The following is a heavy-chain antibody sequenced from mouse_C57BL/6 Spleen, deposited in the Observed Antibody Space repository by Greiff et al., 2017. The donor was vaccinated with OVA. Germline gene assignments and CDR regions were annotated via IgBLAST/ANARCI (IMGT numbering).Heavy chain of an antibody. CDR2: ISDGGSYT. D-gene: IGHD4-1*01. V-gene: IGHV5-4*01. CDR3: AREGWDGGFAY. CDR1: GFTFSSYA. J-gene: IGHJ3*01. Sequence: EVQRVESGGGLVKPGGSLKLSCAASGFTFSSYAMSWVRQTPEKRLEWVATISDGGSYTYYPDNVKGRFTISRDNAKNNLYLQMSHLKSEDTAMYYCAREGWDGGFAYWGQGTLVTVSA.